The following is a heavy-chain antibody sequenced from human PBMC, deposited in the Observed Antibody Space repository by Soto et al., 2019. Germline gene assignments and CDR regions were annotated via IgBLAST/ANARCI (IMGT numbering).Heavy chain of an antibody. CDR3: AALEMNHYFDY. V-gene: IGHV1-58*01. CDR2: IGVGSGNT. CDR1: GFTFTSSA. Sequence: QMQLVQSGPEVKKPGTSVKVYCKTSGFTFTSSAVPWVRQARGQGLEWLGWIGVGSGNTNYAQKFQERVTITREMSTSKAYMELSSLRSEDPAVYYCAALEMNHYFDYWGQGTLVTVSS. J-gene: IGHJ4*02.